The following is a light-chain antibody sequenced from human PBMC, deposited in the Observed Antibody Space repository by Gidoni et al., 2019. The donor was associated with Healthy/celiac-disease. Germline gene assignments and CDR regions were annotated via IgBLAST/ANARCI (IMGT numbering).Light chain of an antibody. J-gene: IGKJ2*01. V-gene: IGKV1-39*01. CDR1: QSISSY. CDR3: QQSYSTPQLYT. CDR2: AAS. Sequence: DIQMTQSPSSLSASVGDRVTITCRASQSISSYLNWYQQTPGKAPKLLIYAASSLQSGVPSRFSGSGSGTDFTLTISSLQPEDFATYYCQQSYSTPQLYTFGQGTKLEIK.